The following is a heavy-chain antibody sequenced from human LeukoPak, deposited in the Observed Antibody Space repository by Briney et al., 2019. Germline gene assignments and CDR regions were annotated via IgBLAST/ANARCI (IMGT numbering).Heavy chain of an antibody. CDR1: GYTFTTYW. CDR2: IYPGDSDT. CDR3: ARHWANTDMDV. D-gene: IGHD3-16*01. J-gene: IGHJ6*02. V-gene: IGHV5-51*01. Sequence: KPGGSLRLSCKGSGYTFTTYWIAWVRQMPGKGLEWMGIIYPGDSDTRYSPSFQGQVTISADKSISTAYLQWSSLKASDTAMYYCARHWANTDMDVWGQGTTVTVSS.